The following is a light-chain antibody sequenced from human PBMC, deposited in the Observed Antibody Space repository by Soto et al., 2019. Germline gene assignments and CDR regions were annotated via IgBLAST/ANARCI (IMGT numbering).Light chain of an antibody. V-gene: IGKV3-15*01. CDR3: HQYNNWGT. J-gene: IGKJ1*01. CDR1: QSVSSN. Sequence: EIVMTQSPATLSVSPGERATLSCRASQSVSSNLAWYQQKPGQAPRLLIYGASTRATGIPARFSGSGSGTEFTLTISSLQSEDFAVYYCHQYNNWGTFGQGPKVEIK. CDR2: GAS.